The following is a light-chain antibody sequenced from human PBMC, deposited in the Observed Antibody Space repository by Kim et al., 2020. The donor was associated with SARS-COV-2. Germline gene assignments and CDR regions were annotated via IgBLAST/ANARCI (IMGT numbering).Light chain of an antibody. CDR2: EVS. V-gene: IGLV2-8*01. Sequence: QSALTQPPSASGSPGQSVTISCTGTSSDVGGYNYVSWYQQHPGKAPKLMIYEVSKRPSGVPDRFSGSKSGNTASLTVSGLQAEDEAGYYCSSYAAISNFVFGTGTKVTVL. CDR1: SSDVGGYNY. CDR3: SSYAAISNFV. J-gene: IGLJ1*01.